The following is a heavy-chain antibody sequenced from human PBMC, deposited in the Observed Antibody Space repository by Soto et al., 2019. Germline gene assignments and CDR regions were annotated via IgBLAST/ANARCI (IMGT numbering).Heavy chain of an antibody. CDR1: GYIFTKYY. CDR2: IKGYNGKA. J-gene: IGHJ4*02. D-gene: IGHD3-16*01. CDR3: VRSDVFFGAGGVD. Sequence: QVQLVQSVTELRKPGASVKLSCKASGYIFTKYYIAWVRQAPGHGREGMGMIKGYNGKANYGQDFRGRVIMTTDTSTYTAYMDLGRLTSDDTCVYYCVRSDVFFGAGGVDWGQGTLVTVSS. V-gene: IGHV1-18*01.